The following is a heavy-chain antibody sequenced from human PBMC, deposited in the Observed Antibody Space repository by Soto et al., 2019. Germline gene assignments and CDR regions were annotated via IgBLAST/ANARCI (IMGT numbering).Heavy chain of an antibody. V-gene: IGHV4-34*01. CDR2: INHSGST. CDR1: GGSCIDYC. D-gene: IGHD3-10*01. Sequence: SETMSLTYAVDGGSCIDYCWSWIRQHTGKGLEWIGEINHSGSTNFNPSLKSRVTISVDTSKNQFSLKLSSVTAADTAVYYCARGGVFRWFDPWGQGTLVTVSS. CDR3: ARGGVFRWFDP. J-gene: IGHJ5*02.